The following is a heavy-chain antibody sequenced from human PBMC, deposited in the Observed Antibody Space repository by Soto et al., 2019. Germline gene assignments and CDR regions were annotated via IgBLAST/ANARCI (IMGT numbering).Heavy chain of an antibody. CDR1: GFNFDDFT. Sequence: EVHMVESGGTLVQPGRSLRLSCAASGFNFDDFTMHWVRLVPGKGLEWVSAISWNSGNIGYVDSVRGRFTISRDNAKNSLYLQMSSLKPGDTALYYCAKGDRGTILFDYRGPGTLVTVSS. V-gene: IGHV3-9*01. CDR3: AKGDRGTILFDY. J-gene: IGHJ4*02. D-gene: IGHD3-3*01. CDR2: ISWNSGNI.